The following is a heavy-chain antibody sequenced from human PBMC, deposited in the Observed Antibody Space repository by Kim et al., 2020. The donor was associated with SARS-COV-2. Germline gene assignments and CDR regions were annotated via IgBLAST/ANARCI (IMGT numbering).Heavy chain of an antibody. D-gene: IGHD4-17*01. CDR3: ARHAVTTNYWYFDL. J-gene: IGHJ2*01. V-gene: IGHV4-59*08. Sequence: NPYLKSRVTISVDTSKTQFSLKLGCVTAADTGVYYCARHAVTTNYWYFDLWGRGTLVTVSS.